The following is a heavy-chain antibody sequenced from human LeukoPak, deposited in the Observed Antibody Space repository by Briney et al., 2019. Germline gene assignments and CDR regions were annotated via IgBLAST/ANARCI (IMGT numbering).Heavy chain of an antibody. J-gene: IGHJ4*02. CDR2: IYYSGST. CDR1: GGSISSSSYY. V-gene: IGHV4-39*01. Sequence: SETLSPTCTVSGGSISSSSYYWGWIRQPPGEGLEWIGSIYYSGSTYYNPSLKSRVTISVDTSKNQFSLKLSSVTAADTAVYYCASGYYDSSGYYYPFDYWGQGTLVTVSS. D-gene: IGHD3-22*01. CDR3: ASGYYDSSGYYYPFDY.